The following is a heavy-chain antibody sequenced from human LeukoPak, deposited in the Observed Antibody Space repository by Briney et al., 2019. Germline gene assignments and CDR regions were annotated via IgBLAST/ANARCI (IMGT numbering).Heavy chain of an antibody. CDR3: ARDRVATIILDWFDP. CDR2: IFTYNGKT. CDR1: GYSFTTHG. Sequence: ASVKVSCKASGYSFTTHGISWVRQAPGQGLEWMGWIFTYNGKTNYAQNLQARVTMTTDTSTSTAYMELRSLRSDDTAVYYCARDRVATIILDWFDPWGQGTLVTVSS. J-gene: IGHJ5*02. D-gene: IGHD5-12*01. V-gene: IGHV1-18*01.